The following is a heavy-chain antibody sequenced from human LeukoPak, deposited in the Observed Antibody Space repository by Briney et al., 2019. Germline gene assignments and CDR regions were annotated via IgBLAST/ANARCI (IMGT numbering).Heavy chain of an antibody. Sequence: SETLSLTCAVYGGSFSGYYWSWTRQPPGKGLEWIGYIYYSGSTNYNPSLKSRVTISVDTSKNHFSLKLSSVTAADTAVYYCARGRSGSYSEFDYWGQGTLVTVSS. J-gene: IGHJ4*02. V-gene: IGHV4-59*01. D-gene: IGHD1-26*01. CDR1: GGSFSGYY. CDR3: ARGRSGSYSEFDY. CDR2: IYYSGST.